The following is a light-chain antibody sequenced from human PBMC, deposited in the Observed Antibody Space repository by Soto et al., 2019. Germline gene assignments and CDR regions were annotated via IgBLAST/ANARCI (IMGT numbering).Light chain of an antibody. Sequence: ENVLTQSPGTLSLSPGERATLSCRASQSVSSNLAWYQQKPGQAPRLLIYGASTRATGIPARFSGSGSGTDFTLTISRLEPEDFAVYYCQQRSTWPITFGQGTRLEIK. CDR1: QSVSSN. V-gene: IGKV3D-11*03. J-gene: IGKJ5*01. CDR2: GAS. CDR3: QQRSTWPIT.